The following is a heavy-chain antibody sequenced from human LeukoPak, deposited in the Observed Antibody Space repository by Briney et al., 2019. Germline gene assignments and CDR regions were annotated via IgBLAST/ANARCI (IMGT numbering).Heavy chain of an antibody. J-gene: IGHJ3*02. CDR1: GGSISSYY. Sequence: SETLSLTCTVSGGSISSYYWTWIRQPAGKGLEWIGRFYTSENTNYSPSLKSRVTMSADTSKNQFSLKLSSVTAADTAVYYCARDWGDGYNYGVGAFDIWGQGTMVTVSS. CDR2: FYTSENT. D-gene: IGHD5-24*01. V-gene: IGHV4-4*07. CDR3: ARDWGDGYNYGVGAFDI.